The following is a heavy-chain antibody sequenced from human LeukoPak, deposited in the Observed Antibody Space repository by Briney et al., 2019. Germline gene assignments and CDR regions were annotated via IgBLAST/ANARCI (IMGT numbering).Heavy chain of an antibody. CDR2: MSSSGIS. CDR1: TGSISSDTYF. CDR3: AREKGYMVRGKLGY. V-gene: IGHV4-61*02. Sequence: SETLSLTCTVSTGSISSDTYFWRWIRQPAGKGLEWIGRMSSSGISTYSPSLKSQVTISIDTSRNPFSMNLNSVTAADTAVYYCAREKGYMVRGKLGYWGQGTLVTVSS. D-gene: IGHD3-10*01. J-gene: IGHJ4*02.